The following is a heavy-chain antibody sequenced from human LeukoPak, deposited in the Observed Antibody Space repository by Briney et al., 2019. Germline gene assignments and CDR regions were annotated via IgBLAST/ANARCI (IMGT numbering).Heavy chain of an antibody. V-gene: IGHV3-7*01. CDR2: IKQDGSEK. Sequence: GGSLRLSCAASGFTFSSYGMHWVRQAPGKGPEWVANIKQDGSEKYYVDSVKGRFTISRDNAKNSLYLQMNTLRAEDTAVYYCARGYRIVDLFCALLWGQGTMVTVSS. CDR1: GFTFSSYG. J-gene: IGHJ3*01. CDR3: ARGYRIVDLFCALL. D-gene: IGHD1-26*01.